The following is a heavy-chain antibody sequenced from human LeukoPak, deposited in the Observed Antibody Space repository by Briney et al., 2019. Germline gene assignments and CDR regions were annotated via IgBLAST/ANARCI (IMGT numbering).Heavy chain of an antibody. J-gene: IGHJ6*02. CDR1: GFTFNGNW. D-gene: IGHD5-12*01. CDR2: LDSDASIT. V-gene: IGHV3-74*01. CDR3: ARVPGYSGYFYGMDV. Sequence: PGGSLRLSCAASGFTFNGNWMHWVRQAPGKGLVWVSRLDSDASITNYADSVKGRFTISSDNAKNTLYLQMNSLTAEDTAVYYCARVPGYSGYFYGMDVWGQGTTVTVSS.